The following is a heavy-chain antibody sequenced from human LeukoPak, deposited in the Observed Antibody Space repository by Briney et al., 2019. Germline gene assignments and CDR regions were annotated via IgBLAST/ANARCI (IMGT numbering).Heavy chain of an antibody. D-gene: IGHD3-10*01. V-gene: IGHV4-34*01. CDR3: ARTKVRGVKTPQYYYYYGMDV. CDR2: INHSGST. J-gene: IGHJ6*02. CDR1: GGSFSGYY. Sequence: SETLSLTCAVYGGSFSGYYWSWIRQPPGKGLEWVGEINHSGSTNYNPSLKSRVTISVDTSKKQFCLELSTVTAADTAVYYCARTKVRGVKTPQYYYYYGMDVWGQGTTVTVSS.